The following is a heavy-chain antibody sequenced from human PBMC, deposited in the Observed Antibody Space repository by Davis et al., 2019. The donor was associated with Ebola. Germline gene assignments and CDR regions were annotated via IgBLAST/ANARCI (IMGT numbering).Heavy chain of an antibody. V-gene: IGHV3-23*01. CDR3: ARATFAYNSGWYADY. J-gene: IGHJ4*02. CDR1: GFTFSSYA. Sequence: GGSLRLSCAASGFTFSSYAMSWVRQAPGKGLEWVSAISGSGGSTYYADSVKGRFTISRDNSKNTLYLQMGSLRAEDMAVYYCARATFAYNSGWYADYWGQGTLVTVSS. D-gene: IGHD6-19*01. CDR2: ISGSGGST.